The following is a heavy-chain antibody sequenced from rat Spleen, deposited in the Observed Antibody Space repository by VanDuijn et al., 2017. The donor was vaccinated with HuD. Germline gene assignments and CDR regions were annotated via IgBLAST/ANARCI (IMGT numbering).Heavy chain of an antibody. J-gene: IGHJ2*01. V-gene: IGHV5-7*01. D-gene: IGHD5-1*01. Sequence: EVQLVESGGGLVQPGRSMKLSCVASGFTFSNYDMAWVRQAPKKGLEWVATISYDGSSTNYRDSVKGRFTISRDNAKTTLYLQMDSLRSEDTATYYCARRTGSYDYFDYWGQGVMGTVSS. CDR2: ISYDGSST. CDR1: GFTFSNYD. CDR3: ARRTGSYDYFDY.